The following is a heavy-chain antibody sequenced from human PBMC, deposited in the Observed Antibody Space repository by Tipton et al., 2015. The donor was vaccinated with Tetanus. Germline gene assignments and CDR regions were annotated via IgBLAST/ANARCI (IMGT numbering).Heavy chain of an antibody. CDR3: ARGWGSSWYYFDY. Sequence: TLSLTCTVSGGSLFSGSFYWAWIRQPPGKGLEWIGHIYYTGSTDYNPSLKSRVTISADTTKNLFSLKLRSVTAADAAVYYCARGWGSSWYYFDYWGQGILVTVSS. V-gene: IGHV4-61*01. J-gene: IGHJ4*02. CDR2: IYYTGST. D-gene: IGHD6-13*01. CDR1: GGSLFSGSFY.